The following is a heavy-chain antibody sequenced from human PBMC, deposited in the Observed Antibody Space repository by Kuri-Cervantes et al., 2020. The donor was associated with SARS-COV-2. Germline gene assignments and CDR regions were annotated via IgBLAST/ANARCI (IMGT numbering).Heavy chain of an antibody. CDR2: IYSGGST. CDR1: GFTVSSNY. J-gene: IGHJ3*02. CDR3: ARGPVGATGAFDI. V-gene: IGHV3-53*01. Sequence: GESLKISCAASGFTVSSNYMSWVRQAPGKGLEWVSVIYSGGSTYYAGSVKGRFTISRDNSKNTLYLQMNSLRAEDTAVYYCARGPVGATGAFDIWGQGTMVTVSS. D-gene: IGHD1-26*01.